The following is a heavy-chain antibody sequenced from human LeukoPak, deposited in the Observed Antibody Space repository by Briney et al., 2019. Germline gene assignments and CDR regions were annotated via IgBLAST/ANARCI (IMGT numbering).Heavy chain of an antibody. CDR2: MRRYSSYI. CDR1: GFTFDTYN. Sequence: KPGGSLRLSCAASGFTFDTYNFNWVRQAPRRGLEWVASMRRYSSYIHYADSVKGRFTISRDDAKKSLDLQMNSLRAEDTAVYFCARYSEVYYYVDVWGAGTTVIVSS. D-gene: IGHD2-21*01. CDR3: ARYSEVYYYVDV. V-gene: IGHV3-21*01. J-gene: IGHJ6*03.